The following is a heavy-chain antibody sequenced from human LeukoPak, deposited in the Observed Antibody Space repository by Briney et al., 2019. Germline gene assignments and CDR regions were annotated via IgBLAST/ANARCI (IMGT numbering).Heavy chain of an antibody. J-gene: IGHJ4*02. V-gene: IGHV3-30*02. CDR2: IRYDGSNK. CDR1: GFTFSSYG. CDR3: AKDLVVPAALYSSSSVDY. Sequence: GGSLRLSCAASGFTFSSYGMRWVRQAPGKGLEWVAFIRYDGSNKYYADSVKGRFTISRDNSKNTLYLQMNSLRAEDTAVYYCAKDLVVPAALYSSSSVDYWGQGTLVTVSS. D-gene: IGHD6-6*01.